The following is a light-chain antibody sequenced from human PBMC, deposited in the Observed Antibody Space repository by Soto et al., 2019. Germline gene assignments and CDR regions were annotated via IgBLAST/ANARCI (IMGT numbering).Light chain of an antibody. CDR1: QSVSSSY. Sequence: EIVMTQSPATLSVPPGERATLSCRASQSVSSSYLAWYQQKPGQAPRLLTYGASTRATGIPARFSGSGSGTEFTLTISSLQPEDFAVYYCQQYYNWPRTFGQGTKVDIK. J-gene: IGKJ1*01. V-gene: IGKV3-15*01. CDR2: GAS. CDR3: QQYYNWPRT.